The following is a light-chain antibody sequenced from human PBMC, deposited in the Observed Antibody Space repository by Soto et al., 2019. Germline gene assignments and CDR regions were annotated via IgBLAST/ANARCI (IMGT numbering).Light chain of an antibody. CDR3: GSYAGSPYV. Sequence: SALTQPASVSGSPGPSITISCTGTSSDVGSYNLVSWYQQHPGKAPKLMIYEVSKRPSGVSNRFSGSKSGNTASPTIAGLQAEDEADYYCGSYAGSPYVFGTGTKLTVL. CDR1: SSDVGSYNL. CDR2: EVS. J-gene: IGLJ1*01. V-gene: IGLV2-23*02.